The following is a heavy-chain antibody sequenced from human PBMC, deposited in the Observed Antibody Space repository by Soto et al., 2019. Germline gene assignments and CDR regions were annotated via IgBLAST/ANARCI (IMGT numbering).Heavy chain of an antibody. CDR3: ARDKLYQYYYGSGSYGPFDY. CDR1: GGTFSSYA. V-gene: IGHV1-69*13. J-gene: IGHJ4*02. D-gene: IGHD3-10*01. CDR2: IIPIFGTA. Sequence: SVKVSCKASGGTFSSYAISWVRQTPGQGLEWMGGIIPIFGTANYAQKFQGRVTITADESTSTAYMELSSLRSEDTAVYYCARDKLYQYYYGSGSYGPFDYWGQGTLVTVSS.